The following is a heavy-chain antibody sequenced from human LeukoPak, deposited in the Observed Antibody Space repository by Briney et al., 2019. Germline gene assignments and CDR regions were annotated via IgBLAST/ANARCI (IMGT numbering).Heavy chain of an antibody. CDR3: ARRGYTYGYVYC. CDR1: GFTFSNYE. CDR2: ISSSGSTI. J-gene: IGHJ4*02. V-gene: IGHV3-48*03. Sequence: GGSLRLSCAASGFTFSNYEMNWVRQAPGKGLEWVSYISSSGSTIYYADSVKGRFTISRDNAKNSLYLQMNSLRAEETAVYFCARRGYTYGYVYCWGQGTLVTVSS. D-gene: IGHD5-18*01.